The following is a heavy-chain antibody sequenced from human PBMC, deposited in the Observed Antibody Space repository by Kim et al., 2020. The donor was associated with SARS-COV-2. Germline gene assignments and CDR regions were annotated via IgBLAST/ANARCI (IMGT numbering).Heavy chain of an antibody. Sequence: GGSLRLSCAASGFTFSSYAMSWVRQAPGKGLEWMAVIDTGSVNTYYADSVKGRFTISRDNSKNTLYLQMNSLRAEDTAVYYCAKGSHTRLNAVDFWGLGTTVTVSS. CDR2: IDTGSVNT. V-gene: IGHV3-23*01. CDR3: AKGSHTRLNAVDF. CDR1: GFTFSSYA. D-gene: IGHD5-12*01. J-gene: IGHJ6*02.